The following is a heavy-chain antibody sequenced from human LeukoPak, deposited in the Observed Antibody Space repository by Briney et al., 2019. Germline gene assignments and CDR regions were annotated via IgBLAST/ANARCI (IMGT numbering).Heavy chain of an antibody. Sequence: ASVKVSCKASGYTFTSYGISWVRQAPGQGLEWMGWISAYNGNTNYAQKLQGRVTMTTDTSTSTAYMELRSLRSDDTAVYYCARDGPHLRYFDWLITRNYYYYMDVWGKGTTVTISS. CDR2: ISAYNGNT. CDR1: GYTFTSYG. J-gene: IGHJ6*03. CDR3: ARDGPHLRYFDWLITRNYYYYMDV. V-gene: IGHV1-18*01. D-gene: IGHD3-9*01.